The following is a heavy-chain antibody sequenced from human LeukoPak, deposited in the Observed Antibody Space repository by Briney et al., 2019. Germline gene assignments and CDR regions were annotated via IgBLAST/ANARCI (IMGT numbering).Heavy chain of an antibody. CDR3: AKGNSGQYFRS. CDR1: GFTFSTYA. Sequence: PGGSLRLSCAASGFTFSTYAMSWVRQAPGKGLEWVSVISGSGGSTYYVDSVKGRFTISRDNPKNTLYLQMNSLRAEDTAVYYCAKGNSGQYFRSWGQGTLVTVSS. D-gene: IGHD3-22*01. J-gene: IGHJ4*02. CDR2: ISGSGGST. V-gene: IGHV3-23*01.